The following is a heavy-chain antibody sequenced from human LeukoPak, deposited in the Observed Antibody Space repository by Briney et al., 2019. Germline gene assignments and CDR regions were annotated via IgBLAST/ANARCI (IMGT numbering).Heavy chain of an antibody. CDR2: IVVGSGNT. CDR3: AAVIAVAGTFDC. CDR1: GFTFTSSA. J-gene: IGHJ4*02. D-gene: IGHD6-19*01. Sequence: SVKVSCKASGFTFTSSAVPWVRQARGQRLEWIGWIVVGSGNTNYAQKFHERVTITRDMSTSTAYMELSSLRSEDTAVYYCAAVIAVAGTFDCWGQGTLVTVSS. V-gene: IGHV1-58*01.